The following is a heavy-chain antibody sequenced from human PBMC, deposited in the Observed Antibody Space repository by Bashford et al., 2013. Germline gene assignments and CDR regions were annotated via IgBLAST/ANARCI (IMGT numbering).Heavy chain of an antibody. D-gene: IGHD6-13*01. J-gene: IGHJ4*02. CDR3: ARTASWYSHYDY. Sequence: SETLSLTCTVSGSSISSGTYYWTWIRQLPGKGLEWIGYISSSGSTYYNPSLQSRFTISMDTSQNHFSLKLSSVTAADTALFYCARTASWYSHYDYWGQGILVTVSS. CDR2: ISSSGST. V-gene: IGHV4-31*03. CDR1: GSSISSGTYY.